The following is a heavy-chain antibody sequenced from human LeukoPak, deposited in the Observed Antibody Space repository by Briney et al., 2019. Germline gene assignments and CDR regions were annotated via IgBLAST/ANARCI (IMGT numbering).Heavy chain of an antibody. J-gene: IGHJ4*02. D-gene: IGHD3-10*01. CDR3: AKDYGSGSYATKYYFDY. Sequence: PGGSLRLSCAASGFTFSSYSMNWVRQAPGMGLEWVSAISGSGGSTYYADSVKGRFTISRDNSKNTLYLQMNSLRAEDTAVYYCAKDYGSGSYATKYYFDYWGQGTLVTVSS. V-gene: IGHV3-23*01. CDR2: ISGSGGST. CDR1: GFTFSSYS.